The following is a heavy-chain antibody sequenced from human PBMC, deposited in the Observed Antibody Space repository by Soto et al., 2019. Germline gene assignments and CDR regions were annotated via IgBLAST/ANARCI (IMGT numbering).Heavy chain of an antibody. D-gene: IGHD3-22*01. J-gene: IGHJ4*02. CDR1: GASISIGGYY. CDR3: ARALDSSRRTPCGF. Sequence: KTSETLSLTCTVSGASISIGGYYWNWIRQHPGKGLEWIGYIFYSGSTFYNPSLKSRVTISVDTSKNQFSLKLSSVTAADTAVYYCARALDSSRRTPCGFWGQGTLVTVSS. V-gene: IGHV4-31*03. CDR2: IFYSGST.